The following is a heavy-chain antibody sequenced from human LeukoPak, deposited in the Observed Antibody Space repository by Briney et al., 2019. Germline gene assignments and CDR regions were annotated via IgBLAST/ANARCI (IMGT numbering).Heavy chain of an antibody. D-gene: IGHD6-13*01. J-gene: IGHJ6*04. V-gene: IGHV4-59*01. CDR3: ARDHSSSWFMYGMDV. Sequence: PSETLSLTCTVSGGSISSYYWSWIRQPPGKGLDWIGYIYYSGSTNYNPSLKSRVTISVDTSKNQFSLKLSSVTAADTAVYYCARDHSSSWFMYGMDVWGKGTTVTVSS. CDR1: GGSISSYY. CDR2: IYYSGST.